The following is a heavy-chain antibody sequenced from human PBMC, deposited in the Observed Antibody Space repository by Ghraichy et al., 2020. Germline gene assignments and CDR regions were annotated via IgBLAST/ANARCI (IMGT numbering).Heavy chain of an antibody. V-gene: IGHV1-2*02. J-gene: IGHJ4*01. CDR2: INPKSGAT. Sequence: ASVKVSCKPSGYSFTAYYIHWVRQAPGQGLEWMGWINPKSGATSYAQKFQGRVTMTSDTSISTAYMEVSRLRSDDTAVFYCARGHRNSYGSFDYWGHGTLFPVSS. CDR1: GYSFTAYY. D-gene: IGHD5-18*01. CDR3: ARGHRNSYGSFDY.